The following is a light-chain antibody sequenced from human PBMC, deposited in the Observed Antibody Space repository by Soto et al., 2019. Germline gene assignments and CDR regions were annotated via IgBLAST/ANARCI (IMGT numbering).Light chain of an antibody. V-gene: IGKV3-20*01. CDR2: GAS. Sequence: EIVLTQSPGTLSLSPGERATLSCRASQSVSSSYLAWYQQKPGQAPRLLIYGASSRATGIPDRFSGSGSGTDFTLTNSRLEPEDFAVYYCQQYGSSWTFGQGTKVDIK. CDR3: QQYGSSWT. CDR1: QSVSSSY. J-gene: IGKJ1*01.